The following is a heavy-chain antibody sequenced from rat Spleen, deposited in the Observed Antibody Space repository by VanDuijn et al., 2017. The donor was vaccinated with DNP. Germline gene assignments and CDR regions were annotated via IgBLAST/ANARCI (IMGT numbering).Heavy chain of an antibody. CDR2: ISYNGGTP. D-gene: IGHD1-4*01. Sequence: EVQLVESGGGPAQPGRSLKLSCAVSGFTFSDYYMAWVRQAPAKGLEWVATISYNGGTPYYRDSVKGRFTISRDNAQNTLYLQMDSLRSEDTATYYCATEAPGLGYVDYWGQGVMVTVSS. V-gene: IGHV5-20*01. J-gene: IGHJ2*01. CDR1: GFTFSDYY. CDR3: ATEAPGLGYVDY.